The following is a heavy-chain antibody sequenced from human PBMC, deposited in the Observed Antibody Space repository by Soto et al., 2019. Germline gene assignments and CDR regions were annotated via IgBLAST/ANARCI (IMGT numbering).Heavy chain of an antibody. CDR2: IYYSGST. CDR1: GGSISSSSYY. J-gene: IGHJ2*01. V-gene: IGHV4-39*01. Sequence: SETLSLTCTVSGGSISSSSYYWGWIRQPPGKGLEWIGSIYYSGSTYYNPSLKSRVTISVDTSKNQFSLKLSSVTAADTAVYYCARHYYGSGRKLEHYWYFDLWGRGTLVTVSS. D-gene: IGHD3-10*01. CDR3: ARHYYGSGRKLEHYWYFDL.